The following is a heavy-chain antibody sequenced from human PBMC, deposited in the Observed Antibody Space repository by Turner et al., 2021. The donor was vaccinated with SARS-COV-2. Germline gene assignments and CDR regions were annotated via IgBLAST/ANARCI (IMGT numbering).Heavy chain of an antibody. CDR1: GFTFSSYA. V-gene: IGHV3-23*01. Sequence: EVQLLESGGGLVQPGGSLRLSCAASGFTFSSYAMSWVRQAPGKGLEWVSAISGSGGSTYYADSVKGRFTISRDTSKNTLYLQMNSLRAEDTAVYYCAKNYGFYWYFDLWGRGTLVTVSS. D-gene: IGHD1-7*01. CDR2: ISGSGGST. J-gene: IGHJ2*01. CDR3: AKNYGFYWYFDL.